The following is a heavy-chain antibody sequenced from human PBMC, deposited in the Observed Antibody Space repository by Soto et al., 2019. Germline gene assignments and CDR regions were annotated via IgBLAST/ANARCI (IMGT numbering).Heavy chain of an antibody. D-gene: IGHD5-18*01. CDR1: GFTFSGYG. V-gene: IGHV3-30*18. CDR2: ISYEGSTQ. CDR3: AKDDGWRIQLWLWSYGLDV. J-gene: IGHJ6*02. Sequence: QVHLEESGGGVVQPGRSLRLSCTASGFTFSGYGMHWVRQAPGKGLEWVAVISYEGSTQYYAESVKGRFTISRDNSKNTLYLQMNSLRLEDTGVYYCAKDDGWRIQLWLWSYGLDVWGHGTTVTVSS.